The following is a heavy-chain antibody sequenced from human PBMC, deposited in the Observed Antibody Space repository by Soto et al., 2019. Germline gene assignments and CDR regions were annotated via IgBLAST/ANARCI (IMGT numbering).Heavy chain of an antibody. Sequence: SETLSLTCAVSGGSISRYYCSWIRQPAGKGLEWIGRISASGSTNYNPSLKSRVVMSVDTSKSQFSLELNSVTAADTAVYYCARVGDTSGYYYNFDYWGQGTLVTVSS. D-gene: IGHD3-22*01. J-gene: IGHJ4*02. CDR2: ISASGST. V-gene: IGHV4-4*07. CDR1: GGSISRYY. CDR3: ARVGDTSGYYYNFDY.